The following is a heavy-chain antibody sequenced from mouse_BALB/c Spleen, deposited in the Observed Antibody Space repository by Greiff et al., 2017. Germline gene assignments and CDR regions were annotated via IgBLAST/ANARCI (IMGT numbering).Heavy chain of an antibody. CDR1: GYTFTSYW. J-gene: IGHJ2*01. Sequence: QVQLQQPGAELVKPGASVKLSCKASGYTFTSYWMHWVKQRPGQGLEWIGEIDPSDSYTNYNQKFKGKATLTVDKSSSTAYMQLSSLTSEDSAVYYCARGGLLRFDYWGQGTTLTVSS. V-gene: IGHV1-69*02. CDR3: ARGGLLRFDY. D-gene: IGHD2-3*01. CDR2: IDPSDSYT.